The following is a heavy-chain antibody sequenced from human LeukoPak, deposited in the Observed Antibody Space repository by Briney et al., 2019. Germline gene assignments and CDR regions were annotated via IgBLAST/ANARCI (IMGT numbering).Heavy chain of an antibody. CDR1: GFTFSSYE. V-gene: IGHV3-48*03. CDR3: ARGSFTMIVVVTFFDY. Sequence: PGGSLRLSCAASGFTFSSYEMNWVRQAPGKGLEWVSYTSSSGSTIYYADSVKGRFTISRDNAKNSLYLQMNSLRAEDTAVYYCARGSFTMIVVVTFFDYWGQGTLVTVSS. D-gene: IGHD3-22*01. CDR2: TSSSGSTI. J-gene: IGHJ4*02.